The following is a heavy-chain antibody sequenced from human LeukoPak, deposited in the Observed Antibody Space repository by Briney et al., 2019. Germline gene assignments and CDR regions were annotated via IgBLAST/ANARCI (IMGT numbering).Heavy chain of an antibody. D-gene: IGHD3-10*01. Sequence: ASVKVSCKVSGYTLTELSMHWVRQAPGKGLEWMGGFDPEDGETIYAQKFQGRVTMTEDTSASTAYMELSSLRSEDTAVYYCARDLGLLWFGEFEDDAFDIWGQGTMVTVSS. CDR3: ARDLGLLWFGEFEDDAFDI. CDR2: FDPEDGET. CDR1: GYTLTELS. J-gene: IGHJ3*02. V-gene: IGHV1-24*01.